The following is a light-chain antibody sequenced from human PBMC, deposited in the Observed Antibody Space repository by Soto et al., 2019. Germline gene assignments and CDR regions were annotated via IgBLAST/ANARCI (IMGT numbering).Light chain of an antibody. Sequence: EIVMTQSPLSLPVTPGEPASISCRSSQSLLHSNGYNYLDWYLQKPGQSPQLLIYLGVDRASGVPDRFSGSGSGTDFTLKISRVEAEDVGVYYCMQYGSSPSTFGQGTKVDIK. CDR2: LGV. J-gene: IGKJ1*01. CDR3: MQYGSSPST. V-gene: IGKV2-28*01. CDR1: QSLLHSNGYNY.